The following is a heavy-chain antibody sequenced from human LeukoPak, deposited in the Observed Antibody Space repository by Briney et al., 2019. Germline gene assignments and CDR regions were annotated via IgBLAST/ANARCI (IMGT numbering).Heavy chain of an antibody. CDR1: GYTFTSYG. V-gene: IGHV1-18*01. Sequence: ASVKVSCKASGYTFTSYGISWVRQAPGQGLEWMGWISAYNGNTNYAQKLQGRVTMATDTSTSTAYMELRSLRSDDTALYYCARGFPPRIYYDSSGYYSYFFDYWGQGTLVTVSS. CDR2: ISAYNGNT. J-gene: IGHJ4*02. CDR3: ARGFPPRIYYDSSGYYSYFFDY. D-gene: IGHD3-22*01.